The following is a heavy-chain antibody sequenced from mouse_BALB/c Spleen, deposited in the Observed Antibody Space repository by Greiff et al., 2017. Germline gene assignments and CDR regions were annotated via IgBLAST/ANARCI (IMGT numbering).Heavy chain of an antibody. CDR3: ARHLYGNYAMDY. Sequence: EVQLKESGPSLVKPSQTLSLTCSVTGDSITSGYWNWIRKFPGNKLEYMGYISYSGSTYYNPSLKSRISITRDTSKNQYYLQLNSVTTEDTATYYCARHLYGNYAMDYWGQGTSVTVSS. V-gene: IGHV3-8*02. CDR2: ISYSGST. J-gene: IGHJ4*01. D-gene: IGHD2-1*01. CDR1: GDSITSGY.